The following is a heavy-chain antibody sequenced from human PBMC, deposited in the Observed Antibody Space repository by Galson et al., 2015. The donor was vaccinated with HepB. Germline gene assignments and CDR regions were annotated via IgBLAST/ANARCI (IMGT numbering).Heavy chain of an antibody. Sequence: PALVKPTQTLTLTCTFSGFSLSTSGMCVSWIRQPPGKALEWLALIDWDDDKYYSTSLKTRLTISKDTSKNQVVLTMTNMDPVDTATYYCARSEYGDYRKNAFDIWGQGTMVTVSS. CDR2: IDWDDDK. D-gene: IGHD4-17*01. V-gene: IGHV2-70*01. CDR3: ARSEYGDYRKNAFDI. CDR1: GFSLSTSGMC. J-gene: IGHJ3*02.